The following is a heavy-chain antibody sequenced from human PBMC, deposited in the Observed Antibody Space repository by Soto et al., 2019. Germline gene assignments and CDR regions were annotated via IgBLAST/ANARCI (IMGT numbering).Heavy chain of an antibody. V-gene: IGHV4-39*01. CDR2: IYHSGST. Sequence: SETLSLTCTVSGGSISSRSSYWSWIRHPPGKGLEWIGNIYHSGSTYYSPSLESRVTISIDTSKNQFSLRLNSVTATDTAVYYCSVANSNWFERWGQGTLGTVSS. J-gene: IGHJ5*02. CDR3: SVANSNWFER. D-gene: IGHD5-12*01. CDR1: GGSISSRSSY.